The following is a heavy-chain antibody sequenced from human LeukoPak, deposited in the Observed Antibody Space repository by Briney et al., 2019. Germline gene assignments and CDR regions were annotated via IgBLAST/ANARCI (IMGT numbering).Heavy chain of an antibody. V-gene: IGHV1-58*02. CDR1: GFTSPSSA. Sequence: GTSVKVSCKASGFTSPSSAMQWVRQARGQRLEWIGWIVVGSGNTNYAQKFQERVTITRDMSTSTAYMELSSLRSEDTAVYYCAAGPFWSGYPNWFDPWGQGTLVTVSS. D-gene: IGHD3-3*01. CDR2: IVVGSGNT. CDR3: AAGPFWSGYPNWFDP. J-gene: IGHJ5*02.